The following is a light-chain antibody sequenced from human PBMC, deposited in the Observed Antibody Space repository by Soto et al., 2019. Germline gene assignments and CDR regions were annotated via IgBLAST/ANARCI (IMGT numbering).Light chain of an antibody. V-gene: IGLV1-44*01. Sequence: QSVLTQPHSASGTPGQRVTISCSGSSSNIGTSSVHWFQQLPGTAPKLLISTTNHRPSGVPERFSGSKSGTSASLAISGLQSEDEADDYCASLDDSRNGHVFGTGTKLTVL. CDR1: SSNIGTSS. J-gene: IGLJ1*01. CDR3: ASLDDSRNGHV. CDR2: TTN.